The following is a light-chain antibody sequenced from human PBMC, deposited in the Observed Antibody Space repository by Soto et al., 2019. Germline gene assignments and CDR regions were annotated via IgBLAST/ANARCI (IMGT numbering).Light chain of an antibody. Sequence: EIVLTQSPGTLSLSPGERATLSCRASQSVTSSYLAWYQQKPGQAPRLLTYGASSRATGIPDRFSGSGSGTDFTLTISRLEPEDFAVYYCQQYGNSPLTFGGGAKVEIK. CDR1: QSVTSSY. V-gene: IGKV3-20*01. CDR3: QQYGNSPLT. J-gene: IGKJ4*01. CDR2: GAS.